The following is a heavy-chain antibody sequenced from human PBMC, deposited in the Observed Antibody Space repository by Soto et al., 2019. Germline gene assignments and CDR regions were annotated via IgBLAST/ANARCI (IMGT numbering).Heavy chain of an antibody. CDR2: ISYHGSHK. CDR3: AKDQGLTTVPGVVRLSPCDY. CDR1: GFTFSYYD. D-gene: IGHD3-10*01. J-gene: IGHJ4*02. V-gene: IGHV3-30*18. Sequence: HPGGSLRLSCVASGFTFSYYDMHWVRQAPGKGLEWVADISYHGSHKYYADSVKGRFTISRDNSKNSLYLQMNSLRTEDTAVYYCAKDQGLTTVPGVVRLSPCDYWGQGTLVTVSS.